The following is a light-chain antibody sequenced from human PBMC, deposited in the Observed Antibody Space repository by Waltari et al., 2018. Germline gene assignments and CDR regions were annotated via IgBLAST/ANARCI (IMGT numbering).Light chain of an antibody. J-gene: IGKJ2*01. Sequence: VLTQSPGTLSLSPGASATLPCRASQSLTKRYLAWYQQKPGQAPRLVIYGASSRAAGIPDRFSGSGSGTDFTLTISRLEPEDFAVYYCQQYGSSIMYTFGQGTKLEIK. V-gene: IGKV3-20*01. CDR2: GAS. CDR1: QSLTKRY. CDR3: QQYGSSIMYT.